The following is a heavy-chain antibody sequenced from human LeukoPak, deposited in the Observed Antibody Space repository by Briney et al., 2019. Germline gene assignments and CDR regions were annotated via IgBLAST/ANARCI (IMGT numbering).Heavy chain of an antibody. D-gene: IGHD6-25*01. CDR2: IYYSGST. Sequence: PSETLSLTCTVSGGSISSYYWSWIRQPPGKGLEWIGYIYYSGSTNYNPSLKSRVTISVDTSKNQFSLKLSSVTAADTAVYYCARAWSLSGNYFDYWGQGTLVTVSS. J-gene: IGHJ4*02. V-gene: IGHV4-59*01. CDR1: GGSISSYY. CDR3: ARAWSLSGNYFDY.